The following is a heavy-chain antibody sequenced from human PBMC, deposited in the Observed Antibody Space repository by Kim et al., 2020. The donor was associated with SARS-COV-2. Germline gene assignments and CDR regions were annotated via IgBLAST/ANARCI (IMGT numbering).Heavy chain of an antibody. CDR2: IIASGGDR. V-gene: IGHV3-23*01. D-gene: IGHD2-8*01. CDR3: ARGGPTILTPLDY. CDR1: GFSFDSFA. Sequence: GGSLRLSCATSGFSFDSFAMNWVRQAPGKGLEWVSIIASGGDRFYADSVKGRFTISRDMSKNTLFLQMNTVRAEDTALYYCARGGPTILTPLDYWGQGT. J-gene: IGHJ4*02.